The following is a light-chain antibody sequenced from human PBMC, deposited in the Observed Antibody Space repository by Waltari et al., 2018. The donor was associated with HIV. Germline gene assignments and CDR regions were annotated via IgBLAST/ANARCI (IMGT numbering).Light chain of an antibody. V-gene: IGLV6-57*03. CDR2: QDH. Sequence: NFMLTQPHSVSESPGKTVTISCTRTSGSIASNYVPWYQRRPGSAPTTVIYQDHQRPSGVPDRFSGSIDSSSNSASLTISGLKTEDEADYYCQSYDSTNWVFGGGTKLTVL. CDR3: QSYDSTNWV. J-gene: IGLJ3*02. CDR1: SGSIASNY.